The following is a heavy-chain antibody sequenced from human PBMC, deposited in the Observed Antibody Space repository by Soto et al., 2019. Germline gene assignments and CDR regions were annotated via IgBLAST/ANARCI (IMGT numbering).Heavy chain of an antibody. CDR3: ARTYYYDSSGYTTND. CDR1: GGTFSSYA. V-gene: IGHV1-69*13. Sequence: VASVKVSCKASGGTFSSYAISWVRQAPGQGLEWMGGIIPIFGTANYAQKFQGRVTITADESTSTAYMELSSLRSEDTAVYYCARTYYYDSSGYTTNDWGQGTLVTVSS. CDR2: IIPIFGTA. J-gene: IGHJ4*02. D-gene: IGHD3-22*01.